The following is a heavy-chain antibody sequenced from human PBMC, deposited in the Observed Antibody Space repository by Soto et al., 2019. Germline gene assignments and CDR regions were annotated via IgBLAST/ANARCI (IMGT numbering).Heavy chain of an antibody. V-gene: IGHV5-51*01. CDR3: ARQVVVAATIDY. Sequence: PEESLKICGKGAGYICTSYWSCLVRHMPGKVLEWMGIIYPGDSDTRYSPSFQGQVTISADKSISTAYLQWSSLKASDTAMYYCARQVVVAATIDYWGQGTLVTVSS. D-gene: IGHD2-15*01. J-gene: IGHJ4*02. CDR1: GYICTSYW. CDR2: IYPGDSDT.